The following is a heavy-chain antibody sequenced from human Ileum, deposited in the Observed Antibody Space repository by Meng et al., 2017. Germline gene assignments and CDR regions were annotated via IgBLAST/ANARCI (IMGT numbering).Heavy chain of an antibody. CDR3: AREMYGTRSFDY. V-gene: IGHV1-2*02. J-gene: IGHJ4*02. D-gene: IGHD2-8*01. Sequence: ASVKVSCKASGYTFSDSYIPWVRQAPGQGLEYMGWINSNRGDTNYGRKFRGRVTMTRDTSISTTYMELSGLTSDDTAVYYCAREMYGTRSFDYWGQGTLVTVSS. CDR1: GYTFSDSY. CDR2: INSNRGDT.